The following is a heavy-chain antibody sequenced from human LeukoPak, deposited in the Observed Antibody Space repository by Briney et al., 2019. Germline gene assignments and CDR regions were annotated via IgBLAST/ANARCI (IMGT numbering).Heavy chain of an antibody. Sequence: SETLSLTCTVSGGSISSSSYYWGWIRQPPEKGLEWIGSIYYSGSTYYNPSLKSRVTISVDTSKNQFSLKLSSVTAADTAVYYCARLCKGGSCYSKLDYWGQGTLVTVSS. CDR1: GGSISSSSYY. CDR2: IYYSGST. D-gene: IGHD2-15*01. V-gene: IGHV4-39*01. CDR3: ARLCKGGSCYSKLDY. J-gene: IGHJ4*02.